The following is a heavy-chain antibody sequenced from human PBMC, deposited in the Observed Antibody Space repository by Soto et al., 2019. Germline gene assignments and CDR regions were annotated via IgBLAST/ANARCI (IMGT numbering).Heavy chain of an antibody. D-gene: IGHD1-26*01. CDR3: ARDRLGATGDY. CDR1: GYTFTSYG. Sequence: QVQLVQSGAEVKKPGASVKVSCKASGYTFTSYGISWVRQAPGQGFEWMGWISAYNSNTNYAQKLQGRGTMTTDTSTRTSYMELRSLRSDDTAVYFCARDRLGATGDYWGQGTLVNVSS. CDR2: ISAYNSNT. J-gene: IGHJ4*02. V-gene: IGHV1-18*01.